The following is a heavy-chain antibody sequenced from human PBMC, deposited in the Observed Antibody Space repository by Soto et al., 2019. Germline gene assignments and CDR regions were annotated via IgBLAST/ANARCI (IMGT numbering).Heavy chain of an antibody. Sequence: QVQLVESGGGLVKPGGSLRLSCAASGFTFSDYYMSWIRQAPGKGLEWVSYISSGSTIYYADSVKGRFTISRDNAKNSLYLQMNSLRAEDTAVYYCASPTVTPHYGMDVWGQGTTVTVSS. CDR2: ISSGSTI. D-gene: IGHD4-17*01. CDR3: ASPTVTPHYGMDV. CDR1: GFTFSDYY. V-gene: IGHV3-11*01. J-gene: IGHJ6*02.